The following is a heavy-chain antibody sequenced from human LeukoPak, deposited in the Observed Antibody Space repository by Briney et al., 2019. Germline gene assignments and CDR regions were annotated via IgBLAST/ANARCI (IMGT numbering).Heavy chain of an antibody. CDR1: GGSISSSSYY. CDR2: IYYSGGT. CDR3: ARKITVWGSYPRHLSPFDY. D-gene: IGHD3-16*02. Sequence: SETLSLTCTVSGGSISSSSYYWGWIRQHPGKGLDWIGSIYYSGGTYYNPSLKSRVAISVDTSKNQFSLRVSSVTTADTAVYYCARKITVWGSYPRHLSPFDYWGQGTLLTVSS. J-gene: IGHJ4*02. V-gene: IGHV4-39*01.